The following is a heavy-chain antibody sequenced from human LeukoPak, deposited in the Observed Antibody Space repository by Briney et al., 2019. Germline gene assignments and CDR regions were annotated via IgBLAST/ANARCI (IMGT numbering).Heavy chain of an antibody. V-gene: IGHV4-34*01. CDR2: INHSGST. D-gene: IGHD3-10*01. J-gene: IGHJ3*02. Sequence: SETLSLTCAVYGGSFSGYYWSWIRQPPGKGLEWIGEINHSGSTNCNPSLKSRVTISVGTSKNQFSLKLSSVTAADTAVYYCARGRGSGSYYAFDIWGQGTMVTVSS. CDR1: GGSFSGYY. CDR3: ARGRGSGSYYAFDI.